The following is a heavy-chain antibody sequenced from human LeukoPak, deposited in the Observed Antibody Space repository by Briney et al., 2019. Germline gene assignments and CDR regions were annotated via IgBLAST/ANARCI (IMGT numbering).Heavy chain of an antibody. J-gene: IGHJ4*02. V-gene: IGHV1-8*01. Sequence: ASVKVSCKASGYTFTSYDINWVRQATGQGLEWMGWMNPNSGNTGYAQKFQGRVTMTRNTSISTAYMELSSLRSEDTAVYYCARARNYYGSGSLDYWGQGTLVTVSS. D-gene: IGHD3-10*01. CDR1: GYTFTSYD. CDR2: MNPNSGNT. CDR3: ARARNYYGSGSLDY.